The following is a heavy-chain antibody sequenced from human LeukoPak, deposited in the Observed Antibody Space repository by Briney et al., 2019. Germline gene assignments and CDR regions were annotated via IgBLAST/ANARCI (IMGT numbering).Heavy chain of an antibody. Sequence: GGSLRLSCAASGFTFSSYTIHWVRQPPGKGLEWVANIKQDGSEKYYVDSVKGRFTISRDNAKNSLYLQMNSLRAEDTAVYYCARAGFVGVAFDYWGQGTLVTVSS. J-gene: IGHJ4*02. CDR2: IKQDGSEK. CDR3: ARAGFVGVAFDY. CDR1: GFTFSSYT. V-gene: IGHV3-7*03. D-gene: IGHD3-3*01.